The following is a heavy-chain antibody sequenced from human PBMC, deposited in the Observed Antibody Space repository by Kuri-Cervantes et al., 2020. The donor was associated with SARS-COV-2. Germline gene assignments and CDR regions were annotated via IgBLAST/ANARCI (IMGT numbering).Heavy chain of an antibody. CDR3: AKVQQLGSSWYWFDP. V-gene: IGHV3-23*01. D-gene: IGHD6-13*01. CDR2: ISGSGGST. J-gene: IGHJ5*02. CDR1: GFTFSSYA. Sequence: LSLTCAASGFTFSSYAMSWVRQAPGKGLEWVSAISGSGGSTYYADSVKGRFTISRDNSKNTLYPQMNSLRAEDTAVYYCAKVQQLGSSWYWFDPWGQGTLVTVSS.